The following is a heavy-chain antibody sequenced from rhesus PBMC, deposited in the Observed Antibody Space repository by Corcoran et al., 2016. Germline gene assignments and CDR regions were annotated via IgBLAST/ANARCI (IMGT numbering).Heavy chain of an antibody. CDR1: GFTFGSYA. Sequence: QVQLVQSGAEVKKPGSSVKVSCKASGFTFGSYAISWVRQAPGQGLEWMGGIRPIDGITNSAEKLQGRVTITADTSTSTDYMELSSLRSEDTAVYYCARGDYGSSSYFDYWGQGVLVTVSS. V-gene: IGHV1S10*01. CDR3: ARGDYGSSSYFDY. D-gene: IGHD4-29*01. J-gene: IGHJ4*01. CDR2: IRPIDGIT.